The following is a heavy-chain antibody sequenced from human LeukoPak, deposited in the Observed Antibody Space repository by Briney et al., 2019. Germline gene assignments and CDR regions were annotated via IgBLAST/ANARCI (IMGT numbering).Heavy chain of an antibody. D-gene: IGHD5-12*01. CDR2: VHYSGST. CDR1: GGSVSSGSYY. CDR3: AEWLRQNDALDI. V-gene: IGHV4-61*01. J-gene: IGHJ3*02. Sequence: PSETLSLTCIVSGGSVSSGSYYWSWIRQPPGKGLEWIGYVHYSGSTRYNPSLKSRVTISVDTSKNQFSPRLSSVTAADTAVYYCAEWLRQNDALDIWGHGTLVTVSS.